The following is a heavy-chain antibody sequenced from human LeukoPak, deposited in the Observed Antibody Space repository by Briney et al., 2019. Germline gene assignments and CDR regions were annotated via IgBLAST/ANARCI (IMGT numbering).Heavy chain of an antibody. CDR2: IYHSGST. J-gene: IGHJ4*02. D-gene: IGHD2-2*01. CDR3: ARGVVPAGGFDY. Sequence: SETLSLTCTVSGGSISSYYWSWIRQPPGKGLEWIGYIYHSGSTYYNPSLKSRVTISVDRSKNQFSLKLSSVTAADTAVYYCARGVVPAGGFDYWGQGTLVTVSS. CDR1: GGSISSYY. V-gene: IGHV4-59*12.